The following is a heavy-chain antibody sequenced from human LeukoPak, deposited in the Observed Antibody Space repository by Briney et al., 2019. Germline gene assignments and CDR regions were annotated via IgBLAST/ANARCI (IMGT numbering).Heavy chain of an antibody. D-gene: IGHD1-26*01. J-gene: IGHJ4*02. CDR2: IYSGGST. V-gene: IGHV3-53*01. CDR1: GFTVSSNY. Sequence: GRSLRLSCAASGFTVSSNYMSWVRQAPGKGLEWVSIIYSGGSTYYADSVKGRFTISRDNSKNTLYLQMNSLRAEDTAVYYCAREGIVGSTRDYWGQGTLVTVSS. CDR3: AREGIVGSTRDY.